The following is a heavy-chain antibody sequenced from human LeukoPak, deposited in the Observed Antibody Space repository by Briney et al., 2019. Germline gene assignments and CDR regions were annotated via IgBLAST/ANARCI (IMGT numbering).Heavy chain of an antibody. J-gene: IGHJ3*02. CDR3: ARDHGMLRAAFDI. V-gene: IGHV1-2*02. Sequence: ASVKVSCKASGYTFTGYYMHWVRQAPGQGLEWMGWINPNSGGTNYAQKFQGRVTMTRDTSISTAYMELSRLRSDDTAMYYCARDHGMLRAAFDIWGQGTMVTVSS. CDR1: GYTFTGYY. D-gene: IGHD2-15*01. CDR2: INPNSGGT.